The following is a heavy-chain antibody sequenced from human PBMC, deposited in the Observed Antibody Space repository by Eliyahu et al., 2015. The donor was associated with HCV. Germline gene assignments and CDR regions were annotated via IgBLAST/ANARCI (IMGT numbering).Heavy chain of an antibody. CDR2: IGTSGNT. Sequence: EVQLLESGGGLVQPGGSLRXSCLASGXXFXSSDRTWVRQAPGKGLEWVSVIGTSGNTYYADSVRGRFTISRDNSNNMLSLQMNSLRADDTAVYYCAKYAGRLGELAFRIFDFWGQGTLVTVSS. CDR3: AKYAGRLGELAFRIFDF. CDR1: GXXFXSSD. V-gene: IGHV3-23*01. D-gene: IGHD3-16*02. J-gene: IGHJ4*02.